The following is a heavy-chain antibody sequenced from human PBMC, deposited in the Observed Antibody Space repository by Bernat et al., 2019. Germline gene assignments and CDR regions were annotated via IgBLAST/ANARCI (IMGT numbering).Heavy chain of an antibody. D-gene: IGHD6-19*01. J-gene: IGHJ4*02. Sequence: EVQLLESGGGLVQPGGSLRLSCAASGFAFNSYIMSWVRQAPGKGLGWVSIISGSGGSTSYADSVKGRFTISRDNSKHTVFLQMNNLRAEDTAVYYCVKGVRIEVAGNFDYWGQGTLVTVSS. CDR3: VKGVRIEVAGNFDY. V-gene: IGHV3-23*01. CDR1: GFAFNSYI. CDR2: ISGSGGST.